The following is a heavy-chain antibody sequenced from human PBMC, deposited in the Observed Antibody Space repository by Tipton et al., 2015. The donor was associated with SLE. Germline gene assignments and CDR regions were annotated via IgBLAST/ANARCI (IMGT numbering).Heavy chain of an antibody. V-gene: IGHV4-34*11. CDR3: ARGAVYGDYVGYFDF. CDR1: GGSFSGYY. Sequence: TLSLTCAVYGGSFSGYYWAWIRQPPGKGLEWIGSIYYTGSTYYNPSLRSRLTISLDTSMNQFSLNLSSVTAADTAVYSCARGAVYGDYVGYFDFWGQGLLVTVSS. D-gene: IGHD4-17*01. J-gene: IGHJ4*02. CDR2: IYYTGST.